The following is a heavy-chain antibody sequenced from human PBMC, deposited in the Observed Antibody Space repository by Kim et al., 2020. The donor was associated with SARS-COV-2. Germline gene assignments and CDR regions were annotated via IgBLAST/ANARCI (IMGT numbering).Heavy chain of an antibody. Sequence: SVKVSCKASGGTFSSYAISWVRQAPGQGLEWMGGIIPIFGTANYAQKFQGRVTITADESTSTAYMELSSLRSEDTAVYYCARDQSIAGKIRQLGANYYYGMDVWGQGTTVTVSS. CDR2: IIPIFGTA. D-gene: IGHD2-21*01. J-gene: IGHJ6*02. CDR3: ARDQSIAGKIRQLGANYYYGMDV. V-gene: IGHV1-69*13. CDR1: GGTFSSYA.